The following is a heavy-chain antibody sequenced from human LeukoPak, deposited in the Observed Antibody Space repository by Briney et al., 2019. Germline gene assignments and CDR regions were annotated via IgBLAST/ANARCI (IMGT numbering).Heavy chain of an antibody. CDR2: ISRSGSTK. J-gene: IGHJ3*02. D-gene: IGHD1-26*01. V-gene: IGHV3-11*04. Sequence: PGGSLRLSCAASGFTFSDYNMRWIRQAPGKGLEWVSSISRSGSTKYYADSVKGRFTISRDNAKNSLYLQMNSLRAEDTAVYYCARDKSGSYYDDAFDIWGQGTMVTVSS. CDR3: ARDKSGSYYDDAFDI. CDR1: GFTFSDYN.